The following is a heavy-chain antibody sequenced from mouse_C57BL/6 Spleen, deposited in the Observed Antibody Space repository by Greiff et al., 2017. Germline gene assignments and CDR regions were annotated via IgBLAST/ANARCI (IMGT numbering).Heavy chain of an antibody. Sequence: VKLQQSGPELVKPGASVKISCKASGYAFSSSWMNWVKQRPGKGLEWIGRIYPGDGDTNYNGKFKGKATLTADKSSSTAYMQLSSLTSEDSAVYFCARLGDGYSRFAYWGQGTLVTVSA. J-gene: IGHJ3*01. CDR2: IYPGDGDT. V-gene: IGHV1-82*01. D-gene: IGHD2-3*01. CDR3: ARLGDGYSRFAY. CDR1: GYAFSSSW.